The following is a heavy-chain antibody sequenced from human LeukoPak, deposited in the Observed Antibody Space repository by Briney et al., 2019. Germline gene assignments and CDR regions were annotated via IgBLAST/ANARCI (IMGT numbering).Heavy chain of an antibody. J-gene: IGHJ6*02. CDR2: IWYDGSNK. Sequence: PGRSLRLSCAASGFTFSSYGMHWVRQAPGKGLEWVAVIWYDGSNKYYADSVKGRFTISRDNSKNTLYLQMNSLRAEDTAVYYCARGRSNFYYYGMDVWGQGTTVTVSS. CDR3: ARGRSNFYYYGMDV. V-gene: IGHV3-33*01. CDR1: GFTFSSYG.